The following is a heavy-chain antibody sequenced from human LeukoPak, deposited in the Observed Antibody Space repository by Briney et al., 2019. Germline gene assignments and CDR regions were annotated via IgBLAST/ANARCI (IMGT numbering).Heavy chain of an antibody. V-gene: IGHV3-23*01. J-gene: IGHJ4*02. D-gene: IGHD3-3*01. CDR1: GFAFSIYA. CDR3: AKRYYDFPLDY. Sequence: GGSLRLSCAASGFAFSIYAMNWVRQAPGKGLEWVSSISANGGETHYADSVKGRFTISRDNSKNTLYLQINNPRVEDTAVYYCAKRYYDFPLDYWGQGTLVTVSS. CDR2: ISANGGET.